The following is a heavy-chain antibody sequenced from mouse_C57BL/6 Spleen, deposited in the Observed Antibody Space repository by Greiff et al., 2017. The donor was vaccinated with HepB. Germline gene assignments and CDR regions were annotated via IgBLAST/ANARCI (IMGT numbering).Heavy chain of an antibody. CDR1: GFTFSDYG. V-gene: IGHV5-17*01. J-gene: IGHJ4*01. D-gene: IGHD2-2*01. CDR3: ARWLPYYYAMDY. Sequence: EVKLVESGGGLVKPGGSLKLSCAASGFTFSDYGMHWVRQAPEKGLEWVAYISSGSSTIYYADTVKGRFTISRDNAKNTLFLQMTSLRSEDTAMYYCARWLPYYYAMDYWGQGTSVTVSS. CDR2: ISSGSSTI.